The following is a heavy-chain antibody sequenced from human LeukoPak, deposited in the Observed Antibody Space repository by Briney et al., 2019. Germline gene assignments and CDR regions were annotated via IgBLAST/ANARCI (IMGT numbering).Heavy chain of an antibody. D-gene: IGHD6-6*01. CDR1: GYTFTGYY. Sequence: ASVKVSCKASGYTFTGYYMHWVRQAPGQGLEWMGWINPNSGGTNYAQKFQGRVTMTRDTSISTAYMELSRLRSDDTAVYYCARVLEYSSSPAFDPWGQGTLVTVSS. J-gene: IGHJ5*02. CDR2: INPNSGGT. CDR3: ARVLEYSSSPAFDP. V-gene: IGHV1-2*02.